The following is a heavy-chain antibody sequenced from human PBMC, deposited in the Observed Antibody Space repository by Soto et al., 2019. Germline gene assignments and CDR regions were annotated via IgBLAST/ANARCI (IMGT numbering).Heavy chain of an antibody. V-gene: IGHV1-2*04. D-gene: IGHD2-8*01. Sequence: ASVKVSCKASGYSFTDYHIHWVRQAPGQGLEWLGRINPKSGGTSTAQKLQGWVTMTTDTSISTASMELTRLTSDDTAIYYCARGDSTDCSNGVCSFFYNHDMDVWGQGTTATVSS. CDR1: GYSFTDYH. CDR3: ARGDSTDCSNGVCSFFYNHDMDV. CDR2: INPKSGGT. J-gene: IGHJ6*02.